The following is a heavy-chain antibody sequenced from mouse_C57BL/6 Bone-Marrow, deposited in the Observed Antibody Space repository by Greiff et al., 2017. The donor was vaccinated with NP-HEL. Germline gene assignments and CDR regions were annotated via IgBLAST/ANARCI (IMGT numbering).Heavy chain of an antibody. D-gene: IGHD2-1*01. CDR3: ARDSGNYPWYFDD. Sequence: EVKVVESGGGLVKPGGSLKLSCAASGFTFSSYAMSWVRQTPEKRLEWVATISDGGSYTYYPDNVKGRFTISIDNAKNNLYLQMSHLKSEDTAMYYCARDSGNYPWYFDDWGTGTTVTVSS. V-gene: IGHV5-4*01. J-gene: IGHJ1*03. CDR2: ISDGGSYT. CDR1: GFTFSSYA.